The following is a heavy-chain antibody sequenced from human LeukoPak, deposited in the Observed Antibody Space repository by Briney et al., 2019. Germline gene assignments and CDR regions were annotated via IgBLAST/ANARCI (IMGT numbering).Heavy chain of an antibody. V-gene: IGHV4-59*08. Sequence: SETLSLTCTVSGGSISSYYWSWIRQPPGKGLEWIGYIYYSGSTNYNPLLKSRVTISVDTSKNQFSLKLSSVTAADTAVYYCARSIYYYDSSGAFDIWGQGTMVTVSS. J-gene: IGHJ3*02. CDR3: ARSIYYYDSSGAFDI. D-gene: IGHD3-22*01. CDR2: IYYSGST. CDR1: GGSISSYY.